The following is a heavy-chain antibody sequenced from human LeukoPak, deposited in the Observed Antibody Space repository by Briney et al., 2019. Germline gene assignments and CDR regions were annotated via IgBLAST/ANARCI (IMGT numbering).Heavy chain of an antibody. D-gene: IGHD1-26*01. CDR3: ARGLGRVGATASYAFDI. V-gene: IGHV1-2*02. J-gene: IGHJ3*02. CDR1: GYTFTGYY. Sequence: ASVKVSCKASGYTFTGYYMHWVRQAPGQGLEWMGWINPNSGGTNYAQKFQGRVTMTRDTSISTAYMELSRLRSDDTAVYYCARGLGRVGATASYAFDIWGQGTMVTVSS. CDR2: INPNSGGT.